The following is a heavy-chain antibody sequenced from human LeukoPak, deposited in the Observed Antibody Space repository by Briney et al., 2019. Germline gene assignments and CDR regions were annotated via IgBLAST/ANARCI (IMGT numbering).Heavy chain of an antibody. V-gene: IGHV3-21*01. CDR2: ISSSSSYI. J-gene: IGHJ3*02. CDR1: GFSFSSYS. Sequence: GGSLRLSCAPSGFSFSSYSMNWVRQAPGNGLEWVSSISSSSSYIYYADSVKCRFTISRDNAKNSLYLQMNSLRAEDTAVYYCARDFGGARAFDIWGQGTMVTVSS. CDR3: ARDFGGARAFDI. D-gene: IGHD3-10*01.